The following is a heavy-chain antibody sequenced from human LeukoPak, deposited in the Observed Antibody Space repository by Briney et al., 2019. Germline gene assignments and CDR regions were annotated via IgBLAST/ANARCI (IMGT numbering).Heavy chain of an antibody. CDR3: ARSKFGDLRNWFDP. CDR1: GGSFSGYY. CDR2: INHSGST. V-gene: IGHV4-34*01. J-gene: IGHJ5*02. D-gene: IGHD3-10*01. Sequence: KPSETLSLTCAVYGGSFSGYYWSWIRQPPGKGLEWMGEINHSGSTNYNPSLKSRVTISVDTSKNQFSLKLTSVTAADTAVYYCARSKFGDLRNWFDPWGQGTLVTVSS.